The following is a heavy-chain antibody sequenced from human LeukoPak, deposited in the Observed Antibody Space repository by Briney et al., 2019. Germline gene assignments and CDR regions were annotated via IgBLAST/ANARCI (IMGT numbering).Heavy chain of an antibody. J-gene: IGHJ4*02. CDR1: GFLFSNSW. CDR2: INQDGSAK. D-gene: IGHD3-10*01. CDR3: ARDHSPITGNYYGSGTLPHY. V-gene: IGHV3-7*01. Sequence: PGGSLRLSCADSGFLFSNSWMAWVRQAPGRGLEWFANINQDGSAKTCVDSVKGRFTISRDNAKNTLYLQMNSLRVEDTAVYFCARDHSPITGNYYGSGTLPHYWGQGTLVTVSS.